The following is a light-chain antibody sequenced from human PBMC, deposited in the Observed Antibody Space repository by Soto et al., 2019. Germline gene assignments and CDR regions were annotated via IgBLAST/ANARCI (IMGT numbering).Light chain of an antibody. CDR3: QQYNDWPRT. J-gene: IGKJ1*01. CDR2: GAS. V-gene: IGKV3-15*01. Sequence: EIALTQSPATLSVSPGERATLSCRASHSVSSNLAWYQQKPGQAPRLLIYGASTRATDIPARFSGSGSGTEFTLTISGLQSEDFAVYSCQQYNDWPRTFGQGTKVDIK. CDR1: HSVSSN.